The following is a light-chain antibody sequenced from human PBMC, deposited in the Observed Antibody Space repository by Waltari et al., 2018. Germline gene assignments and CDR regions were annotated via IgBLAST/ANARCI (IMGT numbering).Light chain of an antibody. CDR2: AAS. Sequence: DIQMTQSPSSVSASVGDRVTITCRASQGIRSWLAWYQQRPGKAPKLLIYAASSLQSRVPSRFTASGTVTDFTLTISSLQPEDFATYYCQQAHTFPHTFGPGTKVHIQ. V-gene: IGKV1-12*01. J-gene: IGKJ3*01. CDR1: QGIRSW. CDR3: QQAHTFPHT.